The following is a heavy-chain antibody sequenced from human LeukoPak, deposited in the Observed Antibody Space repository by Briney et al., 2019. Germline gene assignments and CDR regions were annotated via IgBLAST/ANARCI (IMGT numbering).Heavy chain of an antibody. CDR2: IYYSGST. CDR3: ARDWSSITIFGNWFDP. V-gene: IGHV4-59*12. D-gene: IGHD3-3*01. J-gene: IGHJ5*02. Sequence: SETLSLTCTVSGGSISSYYWSWIRQPPGKGLEWIGYIYYSGSTNYNPSLKSRVTISVDTSKNQFSLKLSSVTAADTAVYYCARDWSSITIFGNWFDPWGQGTLVTVSS. CDR1: GGSISSYY.